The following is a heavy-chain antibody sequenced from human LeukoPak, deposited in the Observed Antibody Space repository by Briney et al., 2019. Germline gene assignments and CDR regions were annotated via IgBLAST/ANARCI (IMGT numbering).Heavy chain of an antibody. CDR2: IYTSGST. CDR3: ARGDFYRYYFDY. CDR1: GGSIRTYY. D-gene: IGHD2/OR15-2a*01. Sequence: MTSETLSLTCTVSGGSIRTYYWSWIRQPPGKGLEWIGYIYTSGSTNYNPSLKSRVTMPLDTSENQFSLKLSSVTAADTAVYYCARGDFYRYYFDYWGQGTLVTVSS. J-gene: IGHJ4*02. V-gene: IGHV4-4*09.